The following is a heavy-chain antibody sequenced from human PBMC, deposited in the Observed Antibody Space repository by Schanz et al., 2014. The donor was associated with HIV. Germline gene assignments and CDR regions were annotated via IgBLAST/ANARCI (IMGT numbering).Heavy chain of an antibody. CDR1: GFTFDSYT. V-gene: IGHV3-23*04. CDR3: AKDMGGVVPAAPFYYYGMDV. D-gene: IGHD2-2*01. CDR2: ISGSGAGT. Sequence: EVQVVDSGGGLVKPGGSLRLSCVVSGFTFDSYTMNWVRQAPGKGLEWVSTISGSGAGTYYADSVKGRFTISRDNSKNTLFLQMNSLRAEDTALYYCAKDMGGVVPAAPFYYYGMDVWGQGTTVTVSS. J-gene: IGHJ6*02.